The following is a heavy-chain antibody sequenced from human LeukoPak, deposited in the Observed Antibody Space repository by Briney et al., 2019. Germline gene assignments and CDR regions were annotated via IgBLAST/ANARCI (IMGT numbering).Heavy chain of an antibody. CDR1: GYPFTSYD. CDR3: ARRTGNHYGPFDY. Sequence: ASVKVSCKASGYPFTSYDINWVRQATGQGLEWMGWMNSNSDNAGYTEKFQDRVTITRNTSISTVYMELSSLRSEDTAVYFCARRTGNHYGPFDYWGQGTLVTVSS. J-gene: IGHJ4*02. V-gene: IGHV1-8*01. D-gene: IGHD1-14*01. CDR2: MNSNSDNA.